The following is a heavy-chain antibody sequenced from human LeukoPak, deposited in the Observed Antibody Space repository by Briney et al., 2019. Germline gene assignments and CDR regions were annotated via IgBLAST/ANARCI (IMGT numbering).Heavy chain of an antibody. V-gene: IGHV4-59*12. CDR3: ARESSGYYYDNWFDP. CDR1: GGSISSYY. J-gene: IGHJ5*02. D-gene: IGHD3-22*01. CDR2: IFYSGTT. Sequence: SETLSLTCTVSGGSISSYYWSWIRQPPGKGLEWIGFIFYSGTTNYNPSLKSRVTISVDTSKNQFSLKLSSVTAADTAVYYCARESSGYYYDNWFDPWGQGTLVTVSS.